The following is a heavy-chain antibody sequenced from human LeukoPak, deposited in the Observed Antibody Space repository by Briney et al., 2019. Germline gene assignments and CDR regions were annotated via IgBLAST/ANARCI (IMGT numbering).Heavy chain of an antibody. V-gene: IGHV3-23*01. CDR2: ISGSGGVT. CDR3: AKGPLPGGFNY. J-gene: IGHJ4*02. Sequence: GGSLRLSCAASGFTFSIYAMSWVRQAPGKGLEWVSTISGSGGVTYYADSVKGRFTVSRDNSKNTLYLQMSSLRAEDTAIYSCAKGPLPGGFNYWGQGTLVTVSS. CDR1: GFTFSIYA. D-gene: IGHD4-23*01.